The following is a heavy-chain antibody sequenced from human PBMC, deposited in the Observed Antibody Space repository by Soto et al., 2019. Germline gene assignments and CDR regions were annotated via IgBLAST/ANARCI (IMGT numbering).Heavy chain of an antibody. CDR3: AKDAPDVLLWFGELWY. J-gene: IGHJ4*02. CDR1: GFTFSSYA. Sequence: EVQLLESGGGLVQPGGSLRLSCAASGFTFSSYAMSWVRQAPGKGLEWVSAISGSGGSTYYADSVKGRFTISRDNSKNTLYLQMNSLRAEDTAVYYCAKDAPDVLLWFGELWYWGQGTLVTVSS. V-gene: IGHV3-23*01. CDR2: ISGSGGST. D-gene: IGHD3-10*01.